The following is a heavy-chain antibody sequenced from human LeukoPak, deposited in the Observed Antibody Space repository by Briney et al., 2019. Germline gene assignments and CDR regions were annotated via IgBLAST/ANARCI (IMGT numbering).Heavy chain of an antibody. CDR2: ISGSGGSA. J-gene: IGHJ3*02. Sequence: GGSLRLSCAASGFTFSSYAMSWVRQAPGKGLEWVSAISGSGGSAYYADSVKGRFTISRDNSENTLYLQMNSLRAEDTAVYYCAKDRGYYYDSSGYYPDAFDIWGQGTMVTVSS. V-gene: IGHV3-23*01. CDR1: GFTFSSYA. D-gene: IGHD3-22*01. CDR3: AKDRGYYYDSSGYYPDAFDI.